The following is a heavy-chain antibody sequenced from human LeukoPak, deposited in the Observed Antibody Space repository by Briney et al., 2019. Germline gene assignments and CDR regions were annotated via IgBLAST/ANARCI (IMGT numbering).Heavy chain of an antibody. CDR2: ISSNGGST. V-gene: IGHV3-64*01. CDR3: ARDLGSGWVGAFDI. D-gene: IGHD6-19*01. J-gene: IGHJ3*02. CDR1: GFTFSSYA. Sequence: GGSLRLSCAASGFTFSSYAMHWVRQAPGKGLEYVSAISSNGGSTYYANSVKGRFTISRDNSKNTLYLQMGSLRAEDMAVYYCARDLGSGWVGAFDIWGQGTMVTVSS.